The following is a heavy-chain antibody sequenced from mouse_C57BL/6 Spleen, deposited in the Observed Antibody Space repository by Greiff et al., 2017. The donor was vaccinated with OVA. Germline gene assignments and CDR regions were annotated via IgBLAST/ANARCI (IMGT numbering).Heavy chain of an antibody. V-gene: IGHV1-82*01. CDR3: ARFITTVVGGYFDY. CDR1: GYAFSSSW. CDR2: IYPGDGDT. J-gene: IGHJ2*01. Sequence: VQLQESGPELVKPGASVKISCKASGYAFSSSWMNWVKQRPGKGLEWIGRIYPGDGDTNYNGKFKGKATLTADKSSSTAYMQLSSLTSEDSAVYFCARFITTVVGGYFDYWGQGTTLTVSS. D-gene: IGHD1-1*01.